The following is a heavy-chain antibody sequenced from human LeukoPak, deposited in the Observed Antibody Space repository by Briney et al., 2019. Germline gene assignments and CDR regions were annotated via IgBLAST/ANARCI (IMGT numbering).Heavy chain of an antibody. CDR1: GFTFSSYA. CDR3: ATKRNIVTTSADDY. J-gene: IGHJ4*02. Sequence: GGSLRLSCAASGFTFSSYAMSWVRQAPGKGLEWVSAISGSGGDTYYAESVKGRFTISRDNSKSTLYLQMNSLRAEDTAVYYCATKRNIVTTSADDYWGQGTLVTVSS. CDR2: ISGSGGDT. D-gene: IGHD2/OR15-2a*01. V-gene: IGHV3-23*01.